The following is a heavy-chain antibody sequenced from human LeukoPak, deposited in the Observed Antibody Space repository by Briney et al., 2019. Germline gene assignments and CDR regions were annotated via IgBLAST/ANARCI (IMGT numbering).Heavy chain of an antibody. CDR1: GGSISSGGYY. J-gene: IGHJ3*02. V-gene: IGHV4-31*03. CDR3: ARILIAVAGTRAFDI. Sequence: SQTLSLTCTVSGGSISSGGYYWSWIRQHPGKGLEWIGYIYYSGSTYYNPSLKSRVTISVDTSKNQFSPKLSSVTAADTAVYYCARILIAVAGTRAFDIWGQGTMVTVSS. CDR2: IYYSGST. D-gene: IGHD6-19*01.